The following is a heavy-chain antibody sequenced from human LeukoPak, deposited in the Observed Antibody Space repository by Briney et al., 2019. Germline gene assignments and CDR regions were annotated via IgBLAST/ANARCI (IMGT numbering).Heavy chain of an antibody. Sequence: ASVKVSCKASGYTFTSYGISWVRQAPGQGLEWMGWMNPNSGNTGYAQKFQGRVTITRNTSISTAYMELSSLRSEDTAVYYCARGSPYSSSWRSDRRDNWFDPWGQGTLVTVSS. CDR3: ARGSPYSSSWRSDRRDNWFDP. CDR1: GYTFTSYG. CDR2: MNPNSGNT. J-gene: IGHJ5*02. V-gene: IGHV1-8*03. D-gene: IGHD6-13*01.